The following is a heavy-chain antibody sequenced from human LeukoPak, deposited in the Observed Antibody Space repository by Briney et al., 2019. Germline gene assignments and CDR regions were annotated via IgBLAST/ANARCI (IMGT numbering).Heavy chain of an antibody. J-gene: IGHJ3*02. CDR3: ARATKYSFDI. V-gene: IGHV3-7*04. CDR2: IKHDASEK. D-gene: IGHD2/OR15-2a*01. Sequence: PGGSLRLSCVASGFTFSDYWMSWVRQAPGKGLEWVAHIKHDASEKHYVDSVKGRFTISRDNAKNSLYLPMNSLRAEDTAVYYCARATKYSFDIWGQGTMVTVSS. CDR1: GFTFSDYW.